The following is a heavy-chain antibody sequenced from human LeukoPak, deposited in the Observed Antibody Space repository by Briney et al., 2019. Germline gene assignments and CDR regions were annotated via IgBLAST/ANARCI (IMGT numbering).Heavy chain of an antibody. CDR3: ARLWDSTGLYFYYYMDV. CDR2: YHNGNS. V-gene: IGHV4-39*01. D-gene: IGHD6-25*01. CDR1: GVSIRSDTYY. J-gene: IGHJ6*03. Sequence: SETLSLTCIVSGVSIRSDTYYWGWIRQPPGKGLEWIGNYHNGNSYYNPSLKSRVTISEDTSGNQFSLRVTSVTAADTAVYYCARLWDSTGLYFYYYMDVWGEGATVTVSS.